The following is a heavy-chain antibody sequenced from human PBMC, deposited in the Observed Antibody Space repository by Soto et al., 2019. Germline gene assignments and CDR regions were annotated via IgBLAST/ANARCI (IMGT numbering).Heavy chain of an antibody. Sequence: GGSLRLSCAASGFTFSSYGMHWVRQAPGKGLEWVAVISYDGSNKYYADSVKGRFTISRDNSKNTLYLQMNSLRAEDTAVYYCAKDLPPYYDSSGTFDYWGQGTLVTVSS. J-gene: IGHJ4*02. CDR3: AKDLPPYYDSSGTFDY. V-gene: IGHV3-30*18. CDR2: ISYDGSNK. D-gene: IGHD3-22*01. CDR1: GFTFSSYG.